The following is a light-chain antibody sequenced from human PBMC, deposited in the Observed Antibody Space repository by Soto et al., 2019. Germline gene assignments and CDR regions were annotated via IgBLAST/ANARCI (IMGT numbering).Light chain of an antibody. J-gene: IGKJ5*01. CDR3: QQTYDTLPIT. V-gene: IGKV1-39*01. CDR2: SAS. CDR1: QSINNY. Sequence: DIQMTQSPSSLSASVGDRVTITCRTSQSINNYLHWYQQKPGKAPKLLIFSASILQSGVPSRFSGSGSGTDFTLTISSLQPEDFATYYCQQTYDTLPITFGQGTRLEIK.